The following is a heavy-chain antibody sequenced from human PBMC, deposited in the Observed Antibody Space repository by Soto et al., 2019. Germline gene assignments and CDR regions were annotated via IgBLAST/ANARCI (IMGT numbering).Heavy chain of an antibody. Sequence: EVQLVESGGGLVQPGGSLRLSCAASGFTFTDYYMDWVRRAPGKGLEWVGRIKNKAQSYTTEYAASVKGRFTISRDDSIISLYLQMNSLNTEDTAVYYCTRDRHGPGSFDCWGQGTLVTVSS. V-gene: IGHV3-72*01. CDR3: TRDRHGPGSFDC. CDR2: IKNKAQSYTT. J-gene: IGHJ4*02. CDR1: GFTFTDYY. D-gene: IGHD3-10*01.